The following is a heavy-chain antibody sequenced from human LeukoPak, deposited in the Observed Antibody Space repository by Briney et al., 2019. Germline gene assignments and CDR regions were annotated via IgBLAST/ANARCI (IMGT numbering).Heavy chain of an antibody. D-gene: IGHD1-14*01. CDR2: IYTSWST. CDR3: AREYHPYYYYYMDV. V-gene: IGHV4-4*07. CDR1: GGSLSSYY. Sequence: PSETLSLTCTVSGGSLSSYYWSWIRQPAGTGLEWIGRIYTSWSTNYNPTLKSRVTMSVDTSKNQFSLKLSSVTAADTAVYYCAREYHPYYYYYMDVWGKGTTVTVSS. J-gene: IGHJ6*03.